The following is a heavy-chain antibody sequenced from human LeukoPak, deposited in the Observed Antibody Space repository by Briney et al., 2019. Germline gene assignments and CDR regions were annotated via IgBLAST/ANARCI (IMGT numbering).Heavy chain of an antibody. CDR3: ARVVVVITPRSYYFDY. CDR1: GGSFSGYY. Sequence: SETLSLTGAVYGGSFSGYYWSWIRQPPGKGLEWIGEINHSGSTNYNPSLKSRVTISVDTSKNQFSLKLSSVTAADTAVYYCARVVVVITPRSYYFDYWGQGTLVTVSS. J-gene: IGHJ4*02. CDR2: INHSGST. V-gene: IGHV4-34*01. D-gene: IGHD3-22*01.